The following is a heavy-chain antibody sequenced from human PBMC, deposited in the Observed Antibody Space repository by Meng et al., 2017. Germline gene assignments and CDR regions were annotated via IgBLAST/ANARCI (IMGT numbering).Heavy chain of an antibody. J-gene: IGHJ4*02. CDR3: ARDSFRITMIVVVITGPDY. CDR1: GFSFSSYW. D-gene: IGHD3-22*01. V-gene: IGHV3-7*01. Sequence: GGSLRLSCAASGFSFSSYWMTWVRQAPGKGLEWVGSIKQDGSEKYYVDSVKGRFTISRDNAKNSLYLQMDSLRAEDTAVYYCARDSFRITMIVVVITGPDYWGQGTLVTVSS. CDR2: IKQDGSEK.